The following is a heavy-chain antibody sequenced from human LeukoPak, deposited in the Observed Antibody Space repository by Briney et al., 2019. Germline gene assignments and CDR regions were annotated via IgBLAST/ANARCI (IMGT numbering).Heavy chain of an antibody. Sequence: ASVKVSCKASGYTFTGYYMHWVRQAPGQGLEWMGWINPNSGGTNYAQKFQGRVTMTRDTSISTAYMELSRLRSDDTAVYYCARRHSSSWYFDYWGQGTLVTVSS. V-gene: IGHV1-2*02. D-gene: IGHD6-13*01. CDR3: ARRHSSSWYFDY. CDR1: GYTFTGYY. CDR2: INPNSGGT. J-gene: IGHJ4*02.